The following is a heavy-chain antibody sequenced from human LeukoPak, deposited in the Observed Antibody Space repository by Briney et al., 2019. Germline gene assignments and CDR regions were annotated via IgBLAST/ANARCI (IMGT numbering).Heavy chain of an antibody. CDR1: GDTPSSYD. J-gene: IGHJ6*02. D-gene: IGHD2/OR15-2a*01. CDR3: ATLATSYSSTYRALGYYYYKGLDV. CDR2: MNPHSGDI. V-gene: IGHV1-8*01. Sequence: GASVQVSCKASGDTPSSYDISWVRQAPGQGLEWLGSMNPHSGDIHFVEKFNDRLTMTRNMSTGTALMELRSLKSEDTAVYFCATLATSYSSTYRALGYYYYKGLDVWGPGTTVTVSS.